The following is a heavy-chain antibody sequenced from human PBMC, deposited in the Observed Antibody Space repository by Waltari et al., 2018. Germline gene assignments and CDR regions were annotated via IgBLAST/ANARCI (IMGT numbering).Heavy chain of an antibody. CDR2: IYHSGST. CDR3: ARRVGYSSGWYGAFDI. D-gene: IGHD6-19*01. V-gene: IGHV4-38-2*01. CDR1: GYSISSGYY. J-gene: IGHJ3*02. Sequence: QVQLQESGPGLVKPSETLSLTCAVSGYSISSGYYWGWIRQPPGKGLEWIGSIYHSGSTSYNPSLKSRVTISVDTSKNQFSLKLSSVTAADTAVYYCARRVGYSSGWYGAFDIWGQGTMVTVSS.